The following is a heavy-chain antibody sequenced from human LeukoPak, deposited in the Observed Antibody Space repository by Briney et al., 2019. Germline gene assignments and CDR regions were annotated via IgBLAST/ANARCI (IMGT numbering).Heavy chain of an antibody. J-gene: IGHJ6*02. CDR3: ATKDIVVVVGGMDV. CDR1: GGTFSSYA. V-gene: IGHV1-69*04. D-gene: IGHD2-15*01. CDR2: IIPTLGIA. Sequence: ASVKVSCKASGGTFSSYAISWVRQAPGQGLEWMGRIIPTLGIANYAQKFQGRVTITADKSTSTAYMELSSLRSEDTAVYYCATKDIVVVVGGMDVWGQGTTVTVSS.